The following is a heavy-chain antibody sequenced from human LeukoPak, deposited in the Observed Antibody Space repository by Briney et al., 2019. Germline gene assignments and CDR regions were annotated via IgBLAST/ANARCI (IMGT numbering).Heavy chain of an antibody. J-gene: IGHJ4*02. CDR3: VDFDFDY. D-gene: IGHD2/OR15-2a*01. Sequence: PSETLSLTCTVSGGSISSYSWSWIRQPAGKGLEWIGRLYASGSTNYSPSLKSRVTMSVDTSKNQFSLKLSSVTAADTAVYYCVDFDFDYWGQGTLVTVSS. CDR1: GGSISSYS. CDR2: LYASGST. V-gene: IGHV4-4*07.